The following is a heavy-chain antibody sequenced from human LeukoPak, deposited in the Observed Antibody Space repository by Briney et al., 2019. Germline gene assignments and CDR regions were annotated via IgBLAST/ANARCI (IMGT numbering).Heavy chain of an antibody. CDR2: INHSGST. D-gene: IGHD5-18*01. V-gene: IGHV4-34*09. CDR3: ARDIVDTAMVYAFDI. J-gene: IGHJ3*02. Sequence: SETLSLTCAVYGGSFSGYYWSRIRQPPGKGLEWIGEINHSGSTNYNPSLKSRVTISVDTSKNQFSLKLSSVTAADTAVYYCARDIVDTAMVYAFDIWGQGTMVTVSS. CDR1: GGSFSGYY.